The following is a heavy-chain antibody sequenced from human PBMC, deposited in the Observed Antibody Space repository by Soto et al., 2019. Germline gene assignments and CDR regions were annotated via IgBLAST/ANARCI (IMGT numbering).Heavy chain of an antibody. V-gene: IGHV4-59*08. J-gene: IGHJ6*03. CDR1: GGSISSYY. CDR2: IYYSGST. CDR3: ARQVTTRYYYYYYYMDV. Sequence: SETLSLTCTVSGGSISSYYWSWIRQPPGKGLEWIGYIYYSGSTNYNPSLKSRVTISVDTSKNQFSLKLSSVTAADTAVYYCARQVTTRYYYYYYYMDVWGKGTTVTVSS. D-gene: IGHD3-3*01.